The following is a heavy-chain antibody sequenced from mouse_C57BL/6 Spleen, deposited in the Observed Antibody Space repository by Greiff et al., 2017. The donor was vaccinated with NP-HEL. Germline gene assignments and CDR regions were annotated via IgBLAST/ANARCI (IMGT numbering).Heavy chain of an antibody. CDR2: IAPSDSET. CDR1: GYTFTSYW. CDR3: ARYYSNYGAWFAY. V-gene: IGHV1-52*01. Sequence: QVQLQQPGAALVRPGSSVKLSCKASGYTFTSYWMHWVKQRPIQGLEWIGNIAPSDSETHSNQKFKDKATLTVDKSSSTAYMQLSRLTSEDSAVYYCARYYSNYGAWFAYWGQGTLVTVSA. J-gene: IGHJ3*01. D-gene: IGHD2-5*01.